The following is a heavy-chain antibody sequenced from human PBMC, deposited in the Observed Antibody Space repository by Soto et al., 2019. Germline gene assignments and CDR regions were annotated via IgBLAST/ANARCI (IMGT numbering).Heavy chain of an antibody. J-gene: IGHJ2*01. Sequence: QVQLQESGPGLVKPSETLSLTCTVSGGSISSYYWSWIRQPPGKGLEWIGYIYYSGSTNYNPSLNXRXTXXVDTSKNQFSLKLSSVTAADPAVYYCARFNWYFDLWGRGTLVTVSS. V-gene: IGHV4-59*08. CDR1: GGSISSYY. CDR3: ARFNWYFDL. CDR2: IYYSGST.